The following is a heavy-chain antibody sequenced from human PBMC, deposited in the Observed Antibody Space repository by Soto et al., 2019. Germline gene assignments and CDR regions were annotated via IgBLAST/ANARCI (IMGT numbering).Heavy chain of an antibody. D-gene: IGHD5-18*01. Sequence: GGSLRLSCAASGFTVSSNYMSWVRQAPVKVLAWVSVIYSGGSTYYADSVKGRFTISRDNSKNTLYLQMNSLRAEDTAVHYCASVKLMGSYGRLYYYYGMDVWGQAITVTSP. CDR2: IYSGGST. V-gene: IGHV3-53*01. CDR1: GFTVSSNY. J-gene: IGHJ6*02. CDR3: ASVKLMGSYGRLYYYYGMDV.